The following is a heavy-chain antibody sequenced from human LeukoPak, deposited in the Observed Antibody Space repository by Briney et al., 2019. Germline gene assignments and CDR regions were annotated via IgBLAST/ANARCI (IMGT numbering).Heavy chain of an antibody. J-gene: IGHJ4*02. CDR3: TRGKGLRYFDY. Sequence: QTGGSLRLSCTASGFTFGDYAMSWVRQAPGKGLECVGFIRSKAYGGTTEYAASVKGRFTISRDDSKSIAYLQMNSLKTEDTAVYYCTRGKGLRYFDYWGQGTLVTVSS. CDR1: GFTFGDYA. V-gene: IGHV3-49*04. CDR2: IRSKAYGGTT.